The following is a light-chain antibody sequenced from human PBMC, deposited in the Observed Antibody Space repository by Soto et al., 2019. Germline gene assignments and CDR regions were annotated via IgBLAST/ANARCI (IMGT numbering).Light chain of an antibody. CDR2: SAS. J-gene: IGKJ1*01. Sequence: EIVMTQSPVTLSVSPGESATLSSRASERISNNLAWYQQKPGQAPRLLIYSASTRATGIPARFIGSGSATEFTLTISSLQSEDFAVYYCQQYSNWLTWTFGQGTKVDI. CDR3: QQYSNWLTWT. V-gene: IGKV3D-15*01. CDR1: ERISNN.